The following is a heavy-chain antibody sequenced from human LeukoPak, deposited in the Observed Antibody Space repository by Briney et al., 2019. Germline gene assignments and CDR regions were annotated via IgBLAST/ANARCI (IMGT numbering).Heavy chain of an antibody. D-gene: IGHD3-10*01. CDR1: GFTFSSYS. CDR3: ARSAGSGSYYEFGY. J-gene: IGHJ4*02. V-gene: IGHV3-48*02. CDR2: IRSSGSII. Sequence: GGSLRLSCAASGFTFSSYSMNWVRQAPGKGLEWVSYIRSSGSIIYYADSVKGRFTISRDNAKNSLYLQMNSLRDEDTAVYYCARSAGSGSYYEFGYWGQGTLVTVSS.